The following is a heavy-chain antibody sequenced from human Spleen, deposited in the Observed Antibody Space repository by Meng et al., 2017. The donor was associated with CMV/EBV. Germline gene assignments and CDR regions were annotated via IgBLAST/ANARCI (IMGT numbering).Heavy chain of an antibody. Sequence: GGSLRLSCAASGFTFSDYYMSWIRQAPGKGLDWISYISSSGSTIYYADSVKGRFTVSRDNAKNSLYLQMNSLRAEDTAVYYCARDLRSTSPTIYGMDVWGQGTTVTVSS. D-gene: IGHD2-2*01. V-gene: IGHV3-11*04. J-gene: IGHJ6*02. CDR3: ARDLRSTSPTIYGMDV. CDR1: GFTFSDYY. CDR2: ISSSGSTI.